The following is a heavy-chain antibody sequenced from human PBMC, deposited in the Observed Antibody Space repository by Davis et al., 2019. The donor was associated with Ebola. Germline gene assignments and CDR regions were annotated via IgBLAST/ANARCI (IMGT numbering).Heavy chain of an antibody. CDR1: GDTFSSYA. CDR2: IISILGIV. V-gene: IGHV1-69*10. CDR3: ARDLDSSGWLVGGYFRH. J-gene: IGHJ1*01. D-gene: IGHD6-19*01. Sequence: SVKVSCKASGDTFSSYAMSWVRQAPGQGLEWMGGIISILGIVNYAHKFQGRVTITADKSTSTAYMELSSLRSEDTAVYYCARDLDSSGWLVGGYFRHWGQGTLVTVSS.